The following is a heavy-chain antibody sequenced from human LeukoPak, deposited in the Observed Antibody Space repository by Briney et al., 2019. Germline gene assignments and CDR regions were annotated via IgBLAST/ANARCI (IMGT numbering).Heavy chain of an antibody. V-gene: IGHV3-23*01. CDR1: GFTFSSYA. CDR3: AKGRGSFPDFEM. D-gene: IGHD2-15*01. CDR2: ISGSGAST. J-gene: IGHJ3*02. Sequence: GGSLRLSCAASGFTFSSYAMNWVRQAPGKGLEWVSGISGSGASTYYADSVKGRFTISRDNSKNTLYVQMNSLRADDTAVYYCAKGRGSFPDFEMGGQGKRVTV.